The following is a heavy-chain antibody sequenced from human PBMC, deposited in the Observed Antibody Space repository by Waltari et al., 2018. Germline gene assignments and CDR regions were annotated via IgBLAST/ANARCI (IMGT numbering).Heavy chain of an antibody. CDR2: ISPIFVTA. J-gene: IGHJ6*02. V-gene: IGHV1-69*13. CDR3: ARDPAFDPTIGYCSGGSCYYYGMDV. D-gene: IGHD2-15*01. Sequence: QVQLVQSGAEVKKPGSSVKCSCKASGGTFSSYAIRGVRPAPGQGLEWMGGISPIFVTANYAQKFQGRVTITADESTSTAYMELSSLRSEDTAVYYCARDPAFDPTIGYCSGGSCYYYGMDVWDQGP. CDR1: GGTFSSYA.